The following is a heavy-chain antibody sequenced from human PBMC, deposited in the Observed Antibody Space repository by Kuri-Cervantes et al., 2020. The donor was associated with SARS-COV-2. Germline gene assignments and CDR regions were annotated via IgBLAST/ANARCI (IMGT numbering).Heavy chain of an antibody. CDR1: GFTFSSYA. CDR2: ISGSGGST. V-gene: IGHV3-23*01. J-gene: IGHJ6*02. Sequence: GESLKISCAASGFTFSSYAMSWVRQAPGKGLEWVSAISGSGGSTYYADSVKGRFTISRDNSKNTLYLQMNSLRAEDTAVYYCASYTSGYSYGFSGGPQTYYYYYGMDVWGQGTTVTVSS. CDR3: ASYTSGYSYGFSGGPQTYYYYYGMDV. D-gene: IGHD5-18*01.